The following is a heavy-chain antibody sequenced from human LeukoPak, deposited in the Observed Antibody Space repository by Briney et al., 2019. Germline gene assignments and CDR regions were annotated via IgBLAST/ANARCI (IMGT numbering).Heavy chain of an antibody. CDR2: IYPGDSDT. Sequence: GESLKISCQGSGYSFSSYWIGWVRQLPGKGLEWMGIIYPGDSDTRYSPSFQGQVTISADKSINTAYLQWSSLKASDTAMYYCARRAPGTFWVDYWGQGTLVTVSS. D-gene: IGHD3-16*01. V-gene: IGHV5-51*01. J-gene: IGHJ4*02. CDR3: ARRAPGTFWVDY. CDR1: GYSFSSYW.